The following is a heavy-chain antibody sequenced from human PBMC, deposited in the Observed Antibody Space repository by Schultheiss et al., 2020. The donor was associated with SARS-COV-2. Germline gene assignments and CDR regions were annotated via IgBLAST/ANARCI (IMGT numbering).Heavy chain of an antibody. Sequence: LSLTCTVSGGSISSGGYYWSWIRQHPGKGLEWIGYIYYSGSTYYNPSLKSRVTISVDTSKNQFSLKLSSVTAADTAVYYCARDRSHGDYPQSGRPSGMDVWGQGTTVTVSS. V-gene: IGHV4-31*03. CDR3: ARDRSHGDYPQSGRPSGMDV. CDR2: IYYSGST. CDR1: GGSISSGGYY. J-gene: IGHJ6*02. D-gene: IGHD4-17*01.